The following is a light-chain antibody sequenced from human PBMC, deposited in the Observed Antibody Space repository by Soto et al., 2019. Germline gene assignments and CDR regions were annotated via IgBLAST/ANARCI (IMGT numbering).Light chain of an antibody. CDR2: DAS. CDR3: QQYDILPIT. Sequence: DIQMTLSPSTLSASVGDRVTITCRASQSISSWLAWYQQKPGRAPKFLIYDASSLESGVPSRFSGSGSGTHFTFTISSLQTEDIGTYYCQQYDILPITFGQGTRLEIK. J-gene: IGKJ5*01. V-gene: IGKV1-5*01. CDR1: QSISSW.